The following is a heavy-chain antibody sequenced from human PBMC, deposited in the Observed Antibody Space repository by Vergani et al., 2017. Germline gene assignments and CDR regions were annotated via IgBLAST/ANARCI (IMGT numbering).Heavy chain of an antibody. Sequence: EVQLVESGGGLVQPGGSLRLSCAASGFTFSSYSMNWVRQAPGKGLEWVSYISSSSSTRYYADSVKGRFTISRDNAKNSLYLQMNSLRAEDTAVYYCATDSPRYYYYGMDVWGQGTTVTVSS. V-gene: IGHV3-48*01. CDR1: GFTFSSYS. J-gene: IGHJ6*02. D-gene: IGHD5-18*01. CDR3: ATDSPRYYYYGMDV. CDR2: ISSSSSTR.